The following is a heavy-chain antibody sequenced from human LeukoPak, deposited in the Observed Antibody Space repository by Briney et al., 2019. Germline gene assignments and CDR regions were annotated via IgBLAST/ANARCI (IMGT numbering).Heavy chain of an antibody. D-gene: IGHD3-22*01. CDR1: GGTFSSYA. V-gene: IGHV1-69*05. CDR3: ARAPDYYDSSGYGGWFDP. CDR2: IIPIFGTA. Sequence: SVKVSCKATGGTFSSYAISWVRQAPGQGLEWMGGIIPIFGTANYAQKFQGRVTITTDESTSTAYMELSSLRSEDTAVYYCARAPDYYDSSGYGGWFDPWGQGTLVTVSS. J-gene: IGHJ5*02.